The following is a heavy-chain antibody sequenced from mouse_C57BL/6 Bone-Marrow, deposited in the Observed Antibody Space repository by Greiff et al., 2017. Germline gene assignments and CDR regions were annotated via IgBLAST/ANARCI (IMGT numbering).Heavy chain of an antibody. CDR3: ARNYYGSSYSAWFAY. CDR2: IYPGSGST. V-gene: IGHV1-55*01. CDR1: GYTFTSYW. J-gene: IGHJ3*01. Sequence: QVQLQQPGAELVKPGASVKMSCKASGYTFTSYWITWVKQRPGQGLEWIGDIYPGSGSTNYNEKFKSKATLTVDTSSSTAYMQLSSLTSEDSAVYDCARNYYGSSYSAWFAYWGQGTLVTVSA. D-gene: IGHD1-1*01.